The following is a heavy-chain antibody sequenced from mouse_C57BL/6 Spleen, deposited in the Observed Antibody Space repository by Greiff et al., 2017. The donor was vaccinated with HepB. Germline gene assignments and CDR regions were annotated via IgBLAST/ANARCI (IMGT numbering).Heavy chain of an antibody. CDR2: IYPSDSET. V-gene: IGHV1-61*01. CDR1: GYTFTSYW. D-gene: IGHD1-1*01. Sequence: VQLQHPGAELVRPGSSVKLSCKASGYTFTSYWMDWVKQRPGQGLEWIGNIYPSDSETHYNQKFKDKATLTVDKSSSTAYMQLSSLTSEDSAVYYCARGDYYGSSLYWYFDVWGTGTTVTVSS. J-gene: IGHJ1*03. CDR3: ARGDYYGSSLYWYFDV.